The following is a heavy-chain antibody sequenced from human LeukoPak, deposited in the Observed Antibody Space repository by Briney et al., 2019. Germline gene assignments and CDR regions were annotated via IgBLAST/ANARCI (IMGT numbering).Heavy chain of an antibody. V-gene: IGHV6-1*01. CDR3: ARVRPLVRGVIKHYYMDV. D-gene: IGHD3-10*01. Sequence: SQTLSLTCAISGDSVSSNSAAWNWIRQSPSRGLEWLGRTYYRSKWYNDYAVSVKSRITINPDTSKNQFSLQLNSVTPEDTAVYYCARVRPLVRGVIKHYYMDVWGKGTTVTVSS. CDR2: TYYRSKWYN. CDR1: GDSVSSNSAA. J-gene: IGHJ6*03.